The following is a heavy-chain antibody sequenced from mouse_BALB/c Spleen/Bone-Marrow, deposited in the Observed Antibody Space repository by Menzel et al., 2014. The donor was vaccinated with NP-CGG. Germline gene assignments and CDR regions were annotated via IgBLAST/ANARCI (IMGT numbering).Heavy chain of an antibody. CDR3: ARHGEERPVLAMDY. J-gene: IGHJ4*01. CDR2: INSGGGST. Sequence: EVQGVESGGGLVEPGGSLKLSCAASGFTFIAYTMSWVRQTPEKRLEWVAYINSGGGSTYYPDTVKGRFTISRDNAKNTLYLQMSSLKSEDTAMYYCARHGEERPVLAMDYWGQGTSVTVSS. V-gene: IGHV5-12-2*01. D-gene: IGHD2-14*01. CDR1: GFTFIAYT.